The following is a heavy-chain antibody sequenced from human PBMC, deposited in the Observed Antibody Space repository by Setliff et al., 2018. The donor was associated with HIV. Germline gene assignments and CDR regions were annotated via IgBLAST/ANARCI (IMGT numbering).Heavy chain of an antibody. J-gene: IGHJ3*02. Sequence: ASVKVSCKAIGYMILGYKMNRVRQAPGQGLERIGRISPTNGAAEYAPKLQGRVSMTLDTSISTAYLEIPRLTSDDAAVYFCARGRSSGWVDDAFNIWGQGTMVTVSS. CDR1: GYMILGYK. V-gene: IGHV1-2*06. D-gene: IGHD6-19*01. CDR2: ISPTNGAA. CDR3: ARGRSSGWVDDAFNI.